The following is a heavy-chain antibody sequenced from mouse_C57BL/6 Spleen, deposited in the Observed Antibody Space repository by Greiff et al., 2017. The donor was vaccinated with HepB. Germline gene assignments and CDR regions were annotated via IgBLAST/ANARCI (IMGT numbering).Heavy chain of an antibody. Sequence: QVQLQQPGAELVKPGASVKLSCKASGYTFTSYWMHWVKQRPGQGLEWIGMIHPTSGSTNYNEKFKSKATLTVDKSSSTAYMQLSSLTSEDSAVYYCARYSNYYGSSTLDYWGQGTTLTVSS. V-gene: IGHV1-64*01. J-gene: IGHJ2*01. CDR1: GYTFTSYW. D-gene: IGHD1-1*01. CDR2: IHPTSGST. CDR3: ARYSNYYGSSTLDY.